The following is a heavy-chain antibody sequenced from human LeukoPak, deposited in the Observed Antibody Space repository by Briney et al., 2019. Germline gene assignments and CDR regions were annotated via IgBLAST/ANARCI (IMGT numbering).Heavy chain of an antibody. Sequence: GGSLRLSCAASGFTFSSYWMQWVRQAPGKGMVWVSRINSDGSSTGYADSVEGRFTISRDNAKNTLYLQMNSLRAEDTAVYYCAKDGTTVVRGLFDKWGPGTMVTVSS. CDR3: AKDGTTVVRGLFDK. CDR1: GFTFSSYW. D-gene: IGHD4-23*01. J-gene: IGHJ3*02. V-gene: IGHV3-74*01. CDR2: INSDGSST.